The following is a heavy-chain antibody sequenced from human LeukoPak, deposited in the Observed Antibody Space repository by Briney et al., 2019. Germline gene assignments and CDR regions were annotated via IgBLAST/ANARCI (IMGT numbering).Heavy chain of an antibody. CDR1: GFTFDDYA. Sequence: GGSLRLSCAASGFTFDDYAMDWVRHVPGNGLEWVSGISWNSGRIDYADSVKGRFTISRDNAKNSLYLQMNSLRPEDTALYYCVKALEYRSSSHYFDYWGQGTLVTVSS. D-gene: IGHD6-6*01. J-gene: IGHJ4*02. V-gene: IGHV3-9*01. CDR2: ISWNSGRI. CDR3: VKALEYRSSSHYFDY.